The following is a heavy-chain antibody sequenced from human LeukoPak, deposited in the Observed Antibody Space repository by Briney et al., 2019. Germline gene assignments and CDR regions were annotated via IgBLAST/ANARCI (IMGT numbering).Heavy chain of an antibody. D-gene: IGHD2-15*01. CDR1: GFTFSSYA. CDR3: AKEPNIVVPKRQTTYPPRNY. Sequence: AGGSLRLSCAASGFTFSSYAMSWVRQAPGKGLEWVSAISGSGGSTYYADSVKGRFTISRDNSKNTLYLQMNSLRAEDTAVYYCAKEPNIVVPKRQTTYPPRNYWGQGTLVTVSS. J-gene: IGHJ4*02. CDR2: ISGSGGST. V-gene: IGHV3-23*01.